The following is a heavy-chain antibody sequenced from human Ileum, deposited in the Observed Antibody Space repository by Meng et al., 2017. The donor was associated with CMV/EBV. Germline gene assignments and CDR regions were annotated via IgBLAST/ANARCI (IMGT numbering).Heavy chain of an antibody. J-gene: IGHJ4*02. CDR1: GFTFSSYS. V-gene: IGHV3-21*01. D-gene: IGHD2-15*01. Sequence: GESLKISCAASGFTFSSYSMNWVRQAPGKGLEWVSSISSSSSYIYYADSVKGRFTISRDNAKNSLYLQMDNLRADDTAVYYCVREDIVVFDYWGQGTLVTVSS. CDR2: ISSSSSYI. CDR3: VREDIVVFDY.